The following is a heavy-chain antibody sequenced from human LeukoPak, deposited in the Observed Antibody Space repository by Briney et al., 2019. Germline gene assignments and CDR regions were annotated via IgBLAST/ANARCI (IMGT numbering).Heavy chain of an antibody. CDR2: IYSGGST. V-gene: IGHV4-39*01. D-gene: IGHD6-19*01. J-gene: IGHJ5*02. CDR1: GDSISSSTYC. Sequence: SETLSLTCTVSGDSISSSTYCWGWIRQPPGKGLEWIGTIYSGGSTYYNPPLKSRVTISVDTSKNQFSLKLSSVTAADTAVYYCARRNGYINDWPNWFAPWGQGTLVTVSS. CDR3: ARRNGYINDWPNWFAP.